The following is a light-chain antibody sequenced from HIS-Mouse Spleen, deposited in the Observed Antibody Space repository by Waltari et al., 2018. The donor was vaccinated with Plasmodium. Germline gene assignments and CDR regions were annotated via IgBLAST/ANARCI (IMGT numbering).Light chain of an antibody. CDR3: QVWDSSTVV. J-gene: IGLJ2*01. CDR1: NIGSNN. V-gene: IGLV3-9*01. CDR2: RDS. Sequence: SYELTQPLSVSVALGQTARITCGGNNIGSNNVHWYQQKPGQAPVLVIYRDSNRPSGIPELFSGSNSGNTATLTISRAQAGDEADYYCQVWDSSTVVFGGGTKLTVL.